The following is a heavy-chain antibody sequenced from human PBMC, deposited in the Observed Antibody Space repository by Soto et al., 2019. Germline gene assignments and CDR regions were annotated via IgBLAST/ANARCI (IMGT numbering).Heavy chain of an antibody. CDR3: ARNYPYSSSWNRNWFDP. CDR2: IIPIFGTA. V-gene: IGHV1-69*13. Sequence: ASMKVSCKASGCTFSSYAISWVRQAPGQGLEWMGGIIPIFGTANYAQKFQGRVTITADESTSTAYMELSSLRSEDTAVYYCARNYPYSSSWNRNWFDPWGQGTMVTVSS. CDR1: GCTFSSYA. D-gene: IGHD6-13*01. J-gene: IGHJ5*02.